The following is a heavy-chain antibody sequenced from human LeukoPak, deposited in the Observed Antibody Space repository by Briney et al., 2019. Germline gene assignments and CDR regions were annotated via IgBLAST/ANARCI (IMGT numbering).Heavy chain of an antibody. V-gene: IGHV4-31*03. CDR1: GGSISSGGYY. D-gene: IGHD5-12*01. CDR2: TYYSGST. Sequence: SETLSLTCTVSGGSISSGGYYWSWIRQHPGKGLEWIGYTYYSGSTYYNPSLKSRVTISVDTSKNQFSLKLSSVTAADTAVYYCASGGYLNVDYWGQGTLVTVSS. CDR3: ASGGYLNVDY. J-gene: IGHJ4*02.